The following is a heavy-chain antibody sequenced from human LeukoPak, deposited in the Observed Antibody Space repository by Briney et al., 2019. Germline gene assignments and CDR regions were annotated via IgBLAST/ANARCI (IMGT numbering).Heavy chain of an antibody. D-gene: IGHD3-22*01. J-gene: IGHJ4*02. CDR3: ARSYYDSNGYYYFDY. Sequence: GESLKISCKGSGYSFTSYWIAWVRQMPGKGLEWMGIIYPGGSDTTYSPSFQGQVTISAAKSISTAYLQWSSLKASDTATYYCARSYYDSNGYYYFDYWGQGTLVTVSS. CDR1: GYSFTSYW. CDR2: IYPGGSDT. V-gene: IGHV5-51*01.